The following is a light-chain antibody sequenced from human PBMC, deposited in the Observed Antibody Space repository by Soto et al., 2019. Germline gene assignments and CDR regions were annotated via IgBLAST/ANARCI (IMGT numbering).Light chain of an antibody. CDR3: QQLNSYPRT. J-gene: IGKJ2*01. CDR2: AAS. V-gene: IGKV1-9*01. CDR1: QGISSD. Sequence: IQLTQSPSSLSASVGERVTITCRARQGISSDLAWYQQKPGKAPKLLIYAASTLPSGVPSRFSGSGSGTDFTLTISSLQPEDFATYYCQQLNSYPRTFGQGTKLEIK.